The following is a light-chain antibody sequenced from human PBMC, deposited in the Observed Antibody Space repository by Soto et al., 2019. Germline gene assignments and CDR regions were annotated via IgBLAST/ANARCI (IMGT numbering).Light chain of an antibody. J-gene: IGKJ3*01. V-gene: IGKV3-20*01. CDR3: QQYGSSPFT. CDR2: GAS. CDR1: QSVSSSY. Sequence: EIVLTQSPGTLSLSPGERATLSCRASQSVSSSYLAWYQQKPGQAPRLLIYGASSRATGIPGRFSGSGSGTDFTLTISRLEPEAFAVYYCQQYGSSPFTFGPGTXV.